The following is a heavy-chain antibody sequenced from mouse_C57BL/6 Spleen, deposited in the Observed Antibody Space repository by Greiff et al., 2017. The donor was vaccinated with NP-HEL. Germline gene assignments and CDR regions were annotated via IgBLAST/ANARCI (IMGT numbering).Heavy chain of an antibody. CDR3: ARATVVAPQFAY. CDR2: INPSNGGT. Sequence: QVQLQQPGTELVKPGASVKLSCKASGYTFTSYWMHWVKQRPGQGLEWIGNINPSNGGTNYNEKFKSKATLTVDKSSSTAYMQLSSLTSEDSAVYYGARATVVAPQFAYWGQGTLVTVSA. CDR1: GYTFTSYW. V-gene: IGHV1-53*01. D-gene: IGHD1-1*01. J-gene: IGHJ3*01.